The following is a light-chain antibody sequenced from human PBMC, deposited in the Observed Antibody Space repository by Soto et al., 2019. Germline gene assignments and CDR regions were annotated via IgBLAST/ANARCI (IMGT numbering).Light chain of an antibody. V-gene: IGKV3-20*01. J-gene: IGKJ1*01. CDR1: QSVSNSY. Sequence: EIVLTQSPGTLSLSPGERATLSCRASQSVSNSYIAWYQQNPGQAPRLLIYGASSRATGIPDRFSGSGSGTDFTLTISGLEPEDFAVYCWQQYGSSPWTFGQGTKVEIK. CDR3: QQYGSSPWT. CDR2: GAS.